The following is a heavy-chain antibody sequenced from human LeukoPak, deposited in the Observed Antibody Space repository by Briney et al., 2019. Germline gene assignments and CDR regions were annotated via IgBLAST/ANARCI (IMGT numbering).Heavy chain of an antibody. J-gene: IGHJ4*02. CDR2: IKSRPDGGTT. D-gene: IGHD6-19*01. V-gene: IGHV3-15*01. Sequence: GGSLRLSCAGSGFTFSNAWMNWVRQAPGKGLEWVGRIKSRPDGGTTDYAAPVKGRFTTSRDDSKNTVYMQLNSLKIEDTAVYYCATGLVFDNWGQGTLVTVSS. CDR1: GFTFSNAW. CDR3: ATGLVFDN.